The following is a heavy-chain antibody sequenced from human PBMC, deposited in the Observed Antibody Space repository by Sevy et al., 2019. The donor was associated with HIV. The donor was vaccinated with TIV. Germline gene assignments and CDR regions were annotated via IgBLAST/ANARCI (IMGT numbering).Heavy chain of an antibody. V-gene: IGHV1-24*01. J-gene: IGHJ4*02. D-gene: IGHD3-22*01. Sequence: ASVKVSCKVSGYTLSQLSMHWVRQAPGKGLEWMGSFDPEDGETRYAQKLQGRVTMTEDTSIDTAYMELNSLRSEDTAVYYCATTKDYYESSGCPFDYWGQGTLVTVSS. CDR3: ATTKDYYESSGCPFDY. CDR1: GYTLSQLS. CDR2: FDPEDGET.